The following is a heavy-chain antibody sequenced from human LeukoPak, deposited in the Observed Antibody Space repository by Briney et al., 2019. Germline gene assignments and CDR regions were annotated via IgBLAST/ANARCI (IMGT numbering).Heavy chain of an antibody. CDR2: FDPEDGET. CDR1: GYTLTELS. Sequence: ASVKVSCKVSGYTLTELSMHWVRQAPGKGLEWMGGFDPEDGETIYAQKFQGRVTMTEDTSTDTAYMELSSLRSEDTAVYYCAKDLESTYSSSHPWLLIYGMDVWGQGTTVTVSS. CDR3: AKDLESTYSSSHPWLLIYGMDV. V-gene: IGHV1-24*01. D-gene: IGHD6-13*01. J-gene: IGHJ6*02.